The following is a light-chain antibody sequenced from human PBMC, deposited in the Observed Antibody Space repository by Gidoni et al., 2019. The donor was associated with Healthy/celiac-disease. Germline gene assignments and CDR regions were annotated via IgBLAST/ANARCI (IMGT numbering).Light chain of an antibody. Sequence: DIQMTQSPSSLSASVGDRVNITCRASQSISSYLNWYQQKPGKAPKLLSYAASRLQSGVPSRFSGSGSGTDFTLTISSLQPEDFATYYCQQSDSTPQTFGQGTKVEIK. CDR2: AAS. J-gene: IGKJ1*01. CDR1: QSISSY. V-gene: IGKV1-39*01. CDR3: QQSDSTPQT.